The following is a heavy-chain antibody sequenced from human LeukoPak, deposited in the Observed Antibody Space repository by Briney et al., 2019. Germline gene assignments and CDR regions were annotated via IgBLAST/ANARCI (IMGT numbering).Heavy chain of an antibody. V-gene: IGHV4-39*01. CDR3: ARRGGSGRAFDY. D-gene: IGHD1-26*01. CDR1: GASISGGTYY. CDR2: IYYTGST. J-gene: IGHJ4*02. Sequence: SETLSLTCSVSGASISGGTYYWGWIRQPPGKGLGWIGSIYYTGSTYDNPSLKSRVTISVDTSKNQFSLKLSSVTAADTAVYYCARRGGSGRAFDYWGQGTLVTVSS.